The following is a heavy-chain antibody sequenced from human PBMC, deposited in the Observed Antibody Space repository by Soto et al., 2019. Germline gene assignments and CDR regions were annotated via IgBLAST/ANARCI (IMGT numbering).Heavy chain of an antibody. D-gene: IGHD6-6*01. J-gene: IGHJ6*02. CDR1: GDTFSDYE. CDR3: AITPGSFAGMAX. V-gene: IGHV1-8*01. Sequence: ASVKVSCKASGDTFSDYEINWVRQAPGQGLEWMGWIHLESRKTSFAHKFQGRPTMTGDTSIDTAYMDLTSLTSEDTAVYYCAITPGSFAGMAXWGQGTTVTVS. CDR2: IHLESRKT.